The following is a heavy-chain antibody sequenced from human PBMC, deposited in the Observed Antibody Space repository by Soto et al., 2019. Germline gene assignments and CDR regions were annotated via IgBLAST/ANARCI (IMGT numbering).Heavy chain of an antibody. J-gene: IGHJ6*02. V-gene: IGHV3-23*01. CDR1: GFTFSSYA. CDR3: AKSLDYYYYYGMVV. CDR2: ISGSGGST. Sequence: PGGSLRLSCAASGFTFSSYAMSWVRQAPGKGLEWVSAISGSGGSTYYADSVKGRFTISRDNSKNTLYLQMNSLRAGDTAVYYCAKSLDYYYYYGMVVWGQGTPLTVS.